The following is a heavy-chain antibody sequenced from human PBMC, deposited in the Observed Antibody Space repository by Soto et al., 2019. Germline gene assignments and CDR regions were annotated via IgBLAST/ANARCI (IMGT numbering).Heavy chain of an antibody. CDR3: AREYSGSYYFDY. CDR2: IIPILGIA. CDR1: GGTFSSYT. V-gene: IGHV1-69*02. D-gene: IGHD1-26*01. Sequence: QVQLVQSGAEVKKPGSSVKVSCKASGGTFSSYTISWVRQAPGQGLEWMGRIIPILGIANYAQKFQGRVTITADKSTSTAYMELSSLRSEDTAVYYCAREYSGSYYFDYWGQGTLVTVSS. J-gene: IGHJ4*02.